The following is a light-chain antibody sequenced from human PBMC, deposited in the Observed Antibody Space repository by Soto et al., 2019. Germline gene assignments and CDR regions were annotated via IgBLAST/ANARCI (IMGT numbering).Light chain of an antibody. J-gene: IGLJ1*01. CDR2: HVN. CDR3: CTDAGSYKV. Sequence: QSALTQPRSVSGSPGQSVSISCTATSSDVGAYNYVSWYQQHPGKAPKLMIYHVNKRPSGVPDRFSGSKSGNTASLTISGLQAEDEAVYYCCTDAGSYKVFGTGTKLTVL. V-gene: IGLV2-11*01. CDR1: SSDVGAYNY.